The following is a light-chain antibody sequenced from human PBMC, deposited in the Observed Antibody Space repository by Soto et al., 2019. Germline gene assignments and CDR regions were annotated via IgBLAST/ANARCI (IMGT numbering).Light chain of an antibody. CDR1: QEISDW. V-gene: IGKV1-5*03. CDR2: KAS. Sequence: DTQLTQSPSTLSASIGDRVTITCRASQEISDWLAWYQQIPGKAPKLLILKASTLQSGVPLRFSGSGSGTEFTLTISSLQPDDFAPYYCQPRTFGQGTKGEIK. CDR3: QPRT. J-gene: IGKJ1*01.